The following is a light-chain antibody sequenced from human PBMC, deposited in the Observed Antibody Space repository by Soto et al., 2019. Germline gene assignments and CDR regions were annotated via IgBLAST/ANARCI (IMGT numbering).Light chain of an antibody. CDR1: SSDVGYYNY. J-gene: IGLJ2*01. CDR3: CSYTTSATLV. V-gene: IGLV2-14*01. Sequence: QSALTQPASVSGSPGQSITMSCTGTSSDVGYYNYVSWYQQHPGKAPKLMIFDVSNRPSGVSNRFSGSKSGNTASLTISGLQSEDEADYYCCSYTTSATLVFGGGTQLTVL. CDR2: DVS.